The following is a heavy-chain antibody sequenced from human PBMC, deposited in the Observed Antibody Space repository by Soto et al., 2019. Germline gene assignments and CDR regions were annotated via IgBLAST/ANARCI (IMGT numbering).Heavy chain of an antibody. CDR3: ARLGSGSYYKENYFDY. Sequence: QVQLVESGGGLVKPGGSLRLSCAASGFTFSDYYMSWIRQAPGKGLEWVSYISSSSSYTNYADSVKGRFTISRDNAKNSLYLKMNSLRAEDTAVYYCARLGSGSYYKENYFDYWGQGTLVTVSS. V-gene: IGHV3-11*06. CDR1: GFTFSDYY. D-gene: IGHD3-10*01. J-gene: IGHJ4*02. CDR2: ISSSSSYT.